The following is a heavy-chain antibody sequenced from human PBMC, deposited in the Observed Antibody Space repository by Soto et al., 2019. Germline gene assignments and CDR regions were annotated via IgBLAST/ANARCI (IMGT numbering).Heavy chain of an antibody. D-gene: IGHD3-10*01. CDR1: GLIVSTNY. V-gene: IGHV3-53*02. J-gene: IGHJ3*02. CDR3: ARDRPGDEGDAFDI. Sequence: EVQLVETGGGLIQPGGSLRLSCAASGLIVSTNYMNWVRQAPGKGLEWVSVLYSGGSTHYAGSVKGRFIISRDNSKNTLYLQLNSRRAEDTAVYYCARDRPGDEGDAFDIWGPGTLVSVSS. CDR2: LYSGGST.